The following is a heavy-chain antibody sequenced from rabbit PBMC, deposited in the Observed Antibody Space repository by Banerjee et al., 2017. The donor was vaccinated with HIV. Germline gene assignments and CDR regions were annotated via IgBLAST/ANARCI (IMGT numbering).Heavy chain of an antibody. CDR3: ARGLSRSNL. Sequence: QSLEESGGDLVRPGASLTLTCTASGFDFSSNAMGWVRQAPGKGLEWIGCIYSASTGSTYYASWAKGRFTISKTSSTTVTLQMTSLTAADTATYFCARGLSRSNLWGPGTLVTVS. CDR2: IYSASTGST. J-gene: IGHJ4*01. D-gene: IGHD1-1*01. V-gene: IGHV1S40*01. CDR1: GFDFSSNA.